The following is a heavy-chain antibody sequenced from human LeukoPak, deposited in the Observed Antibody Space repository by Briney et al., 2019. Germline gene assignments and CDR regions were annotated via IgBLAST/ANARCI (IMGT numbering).Heavy chain of an antibody. CDR1: GYTFTSYG. V-gene: IGHV1-18*01. D-gene: IGHD6-13*01. CDR3: AGRKTAAAAGAYDY. Sequence: ASVKVSCKASGYTFTSYGISWVRQAPGQGLEWMGWISAYNGNTNYAQKLQGRVTMTTDTSTSTAYMELRSLRSDDTAVYYCAGRKTAAAAGAYDYWGQGTLVTVSS. CDR2: ISAYNGNT. J-gene: IGHJ4*02.